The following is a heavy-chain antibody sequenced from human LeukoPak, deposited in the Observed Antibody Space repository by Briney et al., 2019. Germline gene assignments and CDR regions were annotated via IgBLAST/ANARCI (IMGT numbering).Heavy chain of an antibody. V-gene: IGHV7-4-1*02. Sequence: ASVKVSCKASGYTFTSYAMNWVRQAPGQGLEWMGWINTNTGNPTYAQGFTGRFVFSLDTSVSTAYLQISSLKAEDTAVYYCARGGHRSVAGPYYYYGMGVWGQGTTVTVSS. CDR3: ARGGHRSVAGPYYYYGMGV. CDR2: INTNTGNP. J-gene: IGHJ6*02. D-gene: IGHD6-19*01. CDR1: GYTFTSYA.